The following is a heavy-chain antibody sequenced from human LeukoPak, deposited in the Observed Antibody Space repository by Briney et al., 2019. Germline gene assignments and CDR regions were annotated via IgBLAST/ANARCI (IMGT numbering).Heavy chain of an antibody. CDR3: ARLSPGSGWFDP. V-gene: IGHV3-21*01. J-gene: IGHJ5*02. D-gene: IGHD6-19*01. Sequence: GGSLRLSCAASGFTFSSYSMNWVRQAPGKGLDLVSSISSSSSYIYYADSVKGRFTISRDNAKNSLYLQMNSLRAEDTAVYYCARLSPGSGWFDPWGQGTLVTVSS. CDR1: GFTFSSYS. CDR2: ISSSSSYI.